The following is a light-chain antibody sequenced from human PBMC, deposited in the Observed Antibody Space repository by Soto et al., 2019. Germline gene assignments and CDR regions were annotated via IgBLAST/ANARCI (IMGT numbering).Light chain of an antibody. CDR3: SSYTSTSPVV. V-gene: IGLV2-14*01. CDR1: SSDVGGYKY. J-gene: IGLJ2*01. CDR2: EVS. Sequence: QSALTQPASVSGSPGQSITISCIGTSSDVGGYKYVSWYQQHPGKAPKLMIYEVSNRPSGVSNRFSGSKSGNTASLTISGLQAEDEADYYCSSYTSTSPVVFGGGTKLTVL.